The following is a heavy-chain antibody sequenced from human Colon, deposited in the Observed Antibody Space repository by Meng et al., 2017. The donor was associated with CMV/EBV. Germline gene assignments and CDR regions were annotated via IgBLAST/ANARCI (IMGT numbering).Heavy chain of an antibody. D-gene: IGHD6-13*01. V-gene: IGHV3-21*01. J-gene: IGHJ4*02. Sequence: GGSLRLSCAASGFTFSSYSMNWFRQAPGTGLEWVSSVSSAGSYIYYADSVKGRFTISRDNAKNSLYLQMNSLRAEATAVYYCARASGYYRSSWYYFDDWGQGTLVTVSS. CDR2: VSSAGSYI. CDR1: GFTFSSYS. CDR3: ARASGYYRSSWYYFDD.